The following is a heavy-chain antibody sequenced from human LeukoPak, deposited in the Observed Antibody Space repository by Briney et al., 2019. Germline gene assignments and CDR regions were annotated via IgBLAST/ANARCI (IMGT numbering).Heavy chain of an antibody. J-gene: IGHJ4*02. Sequence: ASVKVSCKASGYTFTSYGISWVRQAPGQGLEWMGWISAYNGNTNYEQKLQGRVTMTTDTSTSTAYMELRSLRSDDTAVYYCARDMSSVQSGDYWGQXTLXTVSS. V-gene: IGHV1-18*01. D-gene: IGHD3-10*02. CDR2: ISAYNGNT. CDR3: ARDMSSVQSGDY. CDR1: GYTFTSYG.